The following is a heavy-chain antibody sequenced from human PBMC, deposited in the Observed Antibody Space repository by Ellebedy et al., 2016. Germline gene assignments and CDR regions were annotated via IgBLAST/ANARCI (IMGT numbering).Heavy chain of an antibody. CDR1: GDSISSSRYY. V-gene: IGHV4-61*03. Sequence: SETLSLTXTVSGDSISSSRYYWSWIRQPPGRGLEWIGYISYSGSTNYNPSLKSRVTISLDTSKNHFSLKLSSVTAADTAVYYCARETDGYTYFDFWGQGTLVTVSS. CDR3: ARETDGYTYFDF. J-gene: IGHJ4*02. D-gene: IGHD5-24*01. CDR2: ISYSGST.